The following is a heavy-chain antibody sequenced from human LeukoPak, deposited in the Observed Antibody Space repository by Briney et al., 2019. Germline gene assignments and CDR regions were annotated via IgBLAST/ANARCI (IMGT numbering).Heavy chain of an antibody. J-gene: IGHJ6*02. V-gene: IGHV3-21*01. CDR2: ISTGGDNT. CDR1: GFTFSRYA. CDR3: ARSFCTSVSCPKGPYYYVMDV. Sequence: GGSLRLSCAASGFTFSRYAMNWVRQAPEKGLEWVSYISTGGDNTFYADSLKGRFTVSRDNAKNSLFLQMDSLRAEDTAVYYCARSFCTSVSCPKGPYYYVMDVWGQGTTVTVSS. D-gene: IGHD2-8*02.